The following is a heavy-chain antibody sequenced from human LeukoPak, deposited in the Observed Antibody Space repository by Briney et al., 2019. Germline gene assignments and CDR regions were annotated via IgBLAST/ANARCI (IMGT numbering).Heavy chain of an antibody. Sequence: ASVKVSCKASGYTFTGYYIHWVRQAPGQGLEWMGWINPNSGGTNYAQKFQGRVTMTRDTSISTAYMELNRLRSDDTAVYYCARESGREPFDLWGRGTLVTVSS. J-gene: IGHJ2*01. V-gene: IGHV1-2*02. CDR2: INPNSGGT. CDR1: GYTFTGYY. CDR3: ARESGREPFDL.